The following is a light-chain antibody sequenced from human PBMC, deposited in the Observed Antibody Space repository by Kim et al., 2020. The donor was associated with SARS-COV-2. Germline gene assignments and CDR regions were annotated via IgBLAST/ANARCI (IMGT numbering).Light chain of an antibody. CDR3: QQYHGSPWT. J-gene: IGKJ1*01. CDR1: QSIRSSY. Sequence: SPGEVATLSCRASQSIRSSYLAWYQQKPGQAPRLLIYGASNRAAGIPGRFSGSGSGTDFTLTISRLEPEDFAVYYCQQYHGSPWTFGQGTKVDIK. V-gene: IGKV3-20*01. CDR2: GAS.